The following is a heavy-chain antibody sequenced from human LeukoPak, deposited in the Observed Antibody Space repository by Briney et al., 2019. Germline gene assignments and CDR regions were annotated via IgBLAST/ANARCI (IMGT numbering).Heavy chain of an antibody. CDR1: GDTFSSYA. CDR3: ARDRHPSSGVRDFYGAFDI. D-gene: IGHD2/OR15-2a*01. J-gene: IGHJ3*02. V-gene: IGHV1-69*13. CDR2: IIPIFGTA. Sequence: ASVKVSCKASGDTFSSYAISWVRQAPGQGLEWMGGIIPIFGTANYAQKFQGRVTITADESTSTAYMELSSLRSEDTAVYYCARDRHPSSGVRDFYGAFDIWGQGTMVTVSS.